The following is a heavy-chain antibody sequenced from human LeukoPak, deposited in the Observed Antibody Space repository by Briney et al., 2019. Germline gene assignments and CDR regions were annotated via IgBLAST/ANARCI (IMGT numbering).Heavy chain of an antibody. D-gene: IGHD3-10*01. CDR1: GLTVSSYG. Sequence: SGGSLRLSCGASGLTVSSYGMSWVRQAPGKGLEWVSTIIGSAVNTYYADSVKGRFTISRDDSKNTVYLQMNSLRAEDTAVYSCAKYTSGTSYRGLDQRGQGTLVTVSS. V-gene: IGHV3-23*01. CDR3: AKYTSGTSYRGLDQ. J-gene: IGHJ4*02. CDR2: IIGSAVNT.